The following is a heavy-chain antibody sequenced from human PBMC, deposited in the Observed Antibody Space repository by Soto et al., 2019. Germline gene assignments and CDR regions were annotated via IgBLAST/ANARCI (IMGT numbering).Heavy chain of an antibody. V-gene: IGHV1-18*01. J-gene: IGHJ6*02. CDR2: ISGYNGNT. CDR1: GYTFSNYG. D-gene: IGHD6-19*01. CDR3: SRFIMVGGWFDPNYYHGMDV. Sequence: QVQLVQSGAEVKKPGASVTVSCKTSGYTFSNYGINWVRLAPGQGLEWMGWISGYNGNTNYAQTVQGRVTMTTDTSTGTVYMELRSLKSDDTAIYYCSRFIMVGGWFDPNYYHGMDVWGQGTTVTVSS.